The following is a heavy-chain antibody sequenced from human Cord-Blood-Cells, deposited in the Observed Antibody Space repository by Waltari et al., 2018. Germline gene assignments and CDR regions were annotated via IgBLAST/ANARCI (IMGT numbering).Heavy chain of an antibody. V-gene: IGHV4-34*01. J-gene: IGHJ1*01. CDR2: INHSGSN. CDR1: GGSFSDSY. CDR3: ATAFPGIAAAGTEYFQH. D-gene: IGHD6-13*01. Sequence: QVQLQQWGAGLLKTSETLSLTCAVYGGSFSDSYWSWIRQPPGKGLVWIGEINHSGSNNYNPSLKSRVTISVDTSKNQFSLKLSSVTAADTAVYYCATAFPGIAAAGTEYFQHWGQGTLVTVSS.